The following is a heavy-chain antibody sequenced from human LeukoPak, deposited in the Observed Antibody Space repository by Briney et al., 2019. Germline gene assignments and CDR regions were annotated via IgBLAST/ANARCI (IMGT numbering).Heavy chain of an antibody. V-gene: IGHV3-23*01. CDR1: GFTFSSSA. CDR3: AKQLGYCSDGSCYFPY. J-gene: IGHJ4*02. CDR2: ISNNGGYT. D-gene: IGHD2-15*01. Sequence: GGSLRLSCAASGFTFSSSAMGWVRQAPGKGLEWVSTISNNGGYTYYADSVQGRFTISRDNSKSTLCLQMNSLRAEDTAVYYCAKQLGYCSDGSCYFPYWGQGTLVTVSS.